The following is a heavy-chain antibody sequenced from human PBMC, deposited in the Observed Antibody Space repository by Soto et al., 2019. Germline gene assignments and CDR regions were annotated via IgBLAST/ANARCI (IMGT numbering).Heavy chain of an antibody. CDR2: INPSGGST. D-gene: IGHD3-16*01. V-gene: IGHV1-46*01. Sequence: ELEWMGIINPSGGSTSYAQKFQGRVTMPRDTSTSTVYMELSSLRSEDTAVYYCARVFFFQAEYGIRDNVPVSAFLLNRSSDL. J-gene: IGHJ2*01. CDR3: ARVFFFQAEYGIRDNVPVSAFLLNRSSDL.